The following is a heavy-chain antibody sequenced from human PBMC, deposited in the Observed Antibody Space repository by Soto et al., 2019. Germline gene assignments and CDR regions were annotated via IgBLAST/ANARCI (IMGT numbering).Heavy chain of an antibody. Sequence: EVQLVESGGGLVQPGGSLRLSCAASGFTFGSYSMNWVRQAPGKGLEWVSYISSSSSTIYYADSVKGRFTISRDNAKNSLYLQMNSLRAEDTAVYDCARDKGRSPLDYWGQGTLVTVSS. CDR2: ISSSSSTI. CDR3: ARDKGRSPLDY. J-gene: IGHJ4*02. D-gene: IGHD2-15*01. CDR1: GFTFGSYS. V-gene: IGHV3-48*01.